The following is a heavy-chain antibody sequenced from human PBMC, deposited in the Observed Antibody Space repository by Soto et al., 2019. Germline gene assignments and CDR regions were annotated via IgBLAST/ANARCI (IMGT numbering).Heavy chain of an antibody. V-gene: IGHV3-7*04. D-gene: IGHD3-10*01. CDR3: GRGAGIGDY. Sequence: EVQLVESGGGLVQPGGSLRLSCAASGFTFSSYWMSWVRQAPGKGLEWVANIKQDGTEKYYVDSVKGRFTISRDNAKNSLYLKMNSLRAEDTAVYYCGRGAGIGDYGGQGTLVTVSS. J-gene: IGHJ4*02. CDR2: IKQDGTEK. CDR1: GFTFSSYW.